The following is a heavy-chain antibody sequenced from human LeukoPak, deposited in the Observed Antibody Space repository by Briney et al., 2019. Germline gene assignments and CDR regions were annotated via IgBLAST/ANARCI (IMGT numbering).Heavy chain of an antibody. D-gene: IGHD5-18*01. J-gene: IGHJ4*02. CDR1: GFTFSSYA. V-gene: IGHV3-30*01. CDR3: ARDRSQRAYSYGPDGE. Sequence: GGSLRLSCAASGFTFSSYAIHWVRQAPGKGLGWVAVISYDGSNKYYADSVKGRFTISRDNSKNTLYLQINSLRGEDTAVYYCARDRSQRAYSYGPDGEWGQGTLVTVSS. CDR2: ISYDGSNK.